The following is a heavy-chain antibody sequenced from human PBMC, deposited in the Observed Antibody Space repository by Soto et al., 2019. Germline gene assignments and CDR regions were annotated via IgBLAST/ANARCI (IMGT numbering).Heavy chain of an antibody. J-gene: IGHJ4*02. D-gene: IGHD5-12*01. V-gene: IGHV4-4*07. CDR3: AREGSYSAYNFAHGIQLWSFDF. CDR1: GGSINTFY. CDR2: IFSSGST. Sequence: LSLTCTVSGGSINTFYWRWVRQPAGKGLEWIGRIFSSGSTSFNPSLESRVAMSVDTSKNHFSLNLSSVTAADMAVYYCAREGSYSAYNFAHGIQLWSFDFWGQGALVTVSS.